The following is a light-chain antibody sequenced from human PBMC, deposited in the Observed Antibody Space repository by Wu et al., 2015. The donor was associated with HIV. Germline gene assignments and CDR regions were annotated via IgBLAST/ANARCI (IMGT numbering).Light chain of an antibody. J-gene: IGKJ3*01. CDR1: QSVSSF. V-gene: IGKV3-11*01. CDR3: QQRSNWPGT. Sequence: TQSPVTLSVSPGERATLSCRASQSVSSFLAWYQQKPGQAPRLLIYDASNRATGIPARFSGSGSGTDFTLTISSLEPEDFAVYYCQQRSNWPGTFGPGTKVDIK. CDR2: DAS.